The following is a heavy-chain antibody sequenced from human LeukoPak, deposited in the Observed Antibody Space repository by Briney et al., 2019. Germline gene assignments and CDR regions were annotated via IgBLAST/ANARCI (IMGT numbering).Heavy chain of an antibody. CDR2: INHSGST. CDR3: ARFLAGTRHFHFYYYMDV. CDR1: GGSISSYY. D-gene: IGHD3-9*01. Sequence: SETLSLTCTVSGGSISSYYWSWIRQPAGKGLEWIGEINHSGSTNYNPSLKSRVTISVDTSKNQFSLKVISVTAADTAVYYCARFLAGTRHFHFYYYMDVWGKGTTVTISS. V-gene: IGHV4-34*01. J-gene: IGHJ6*03.